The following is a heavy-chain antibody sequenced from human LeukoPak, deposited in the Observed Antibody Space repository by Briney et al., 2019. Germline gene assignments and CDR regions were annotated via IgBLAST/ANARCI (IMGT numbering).Heavy chain of an antibody. Sequence: GASVKVSCKASGYTFTGYYMHWVRQAPGQGLEWMGWINPNSGGTNYAQKFQGRVTMTRDTSISTAYMELSRLRSDDTAVYYCARAADCSGGSCYSRIDPPLFDYWGQGTLVTVSS. CDR3: ARAADCSGGSCYSRIDPPLFDY. D-gene: IGHD2-15*01. CDR2: INPNSGGT. V-gene: IGHV1-2*02. CDR1: GYTFTGYY. J-gene: IGHJ4*02.